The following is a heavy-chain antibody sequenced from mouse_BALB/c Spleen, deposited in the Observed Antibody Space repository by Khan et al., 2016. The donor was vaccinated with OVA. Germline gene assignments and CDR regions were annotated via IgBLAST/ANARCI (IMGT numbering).Heavy chain of an antibody. CDR1: GYTFTSYT. Sequence: QVQLQQSGAELARPGASVKMSCKASGYTFTSYTMHWVKQRPGQGLEWIGYINPSSGYTNYTQKFKDKATLTADTSSSTASMQLSSLTSEDSAVYYCAREGAYNRNGCWCAYWGQGALVTVSA. CDR2: INPSSGYT. V-gene: IGHV1-4*01. CDR3: AREGAYNRNGCWCAY. J-gene: IGHJ3*01. D-gene: IGHD2-14*01.